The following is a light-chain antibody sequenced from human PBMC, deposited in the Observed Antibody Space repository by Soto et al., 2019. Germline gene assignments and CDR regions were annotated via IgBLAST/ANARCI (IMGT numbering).Light chain of an antibody. Sequence: DIQMTQSPSSLSASVGDRVTITCQASQDISNYLNWYQQKPGKAPKLLIYDASNLETGVPSRFSGSGSGTDFTFSISSLQPEDIATYYCQQYDNLPPLTVGGETKVEIK. CDR2: DAS. V-gene: IGKV1-33*01. CDR3: QQYDNLPPLT. J-gene: IGKJ4*01. CDR1: QDISNY.